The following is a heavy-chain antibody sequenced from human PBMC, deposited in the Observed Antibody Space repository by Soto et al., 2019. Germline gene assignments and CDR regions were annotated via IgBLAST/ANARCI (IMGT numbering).Heavy chain of an antibody. CDR1: GGTFSSYA. CDR2: IIPIFGTA. J-gene: IGHJ6*02. V-gene: IGHV1-69*12. D-gene: IGHD2-15*01. CDR3: ARDRRSVVVAATPCMDV. Sequence: QVQLVQSGAEVKKPGSSVKVSCKASGGTFSSYAISWVRQAPGQGLEWMGGIIPIFGTANYAQKFQGRVTITADASTSTAYMELSSLRSEDTTVYYCARDRRSVVVAATPCMDVWGQGTTVTVSS.